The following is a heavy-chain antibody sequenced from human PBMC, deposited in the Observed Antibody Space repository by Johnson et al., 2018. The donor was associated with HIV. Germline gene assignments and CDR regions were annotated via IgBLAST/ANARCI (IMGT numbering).Heavy chain of an antibody. V-gene: IGHV3-30*14. CDR3: ARDDYRHAFDI. D-gene: IGHD4-11*01. CDR1: GFTFSSYA. CDR2: ISYDGSNK. Sequence: VQLVESGGGVVQPGRSLRLSCAASGFTFSSYAMHWVRQAPGKGLEWVAVISYDGSNKYYADSVKGRFTISRDNSKNTLYLQMNSLRAEDTAVYYCARDDYRHAFDIWGQGTMVTVSS. J-gene: IGHJ3*02.